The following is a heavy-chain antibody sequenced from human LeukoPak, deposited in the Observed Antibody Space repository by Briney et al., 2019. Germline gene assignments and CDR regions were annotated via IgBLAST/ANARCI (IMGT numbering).Heavy chain of an antibody. J-gene: IGHJ4*02. CDR1: GFAFRNYW. CDR2: IKEDGGDK. Sequence: GGSLRLSCTASGFAFRNYWMSWVRQAPGKGLECVAYIKEDGGDKNYVDSVKGRFTISRDNAKSSLYLQMNSLRVEDTAVYYCVRGTRSNSFWGQGTQVTVSS. CDR3: VRGTRSNSF. V-gene: IGHV3-7*01. D-gene: IGHD6-6*01.